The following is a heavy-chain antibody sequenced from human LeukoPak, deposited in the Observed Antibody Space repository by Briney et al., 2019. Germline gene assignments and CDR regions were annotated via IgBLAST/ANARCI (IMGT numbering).Heavy chain of an antibody. D-gene: IGHD3-22*01. J-gene: IGHJ6*03. Sequence: GGSLRLSCAASGFTFSSYAMGWVRQAPGKGLEWVSAISGSGGSTYYADSVKGRFTISRDNSKNTLYLQMNSLRAEDTAVYYCAKEGYYDSSGYYYYYYYYYMDVWGKGTTVTVSS. V-gene: IGHV3-23*01. CDR2: ISGSGGST. CDR1: GFTFSSYA. CDR3: AKEGYYDSSGYYYYYYYYYMDV.